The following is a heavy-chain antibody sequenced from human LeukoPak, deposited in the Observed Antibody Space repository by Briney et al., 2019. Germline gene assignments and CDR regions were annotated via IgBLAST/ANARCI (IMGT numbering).Heavy chain of an antibody. J-gene: IGHJ4*02. Sequence: GGSLRLSCAASGFTFSNYGIHWVRQAPGKGLEWVSAISGTGNRTYYADSVKGRFTISRDNSKNTLYLQVNSLRAEDTAVYYCAKWGCSGGSCYPFDYWGQGTLVTVSS. CDR1: GFTFSNYG. CDR2: ISGTGNRT. V-gene: IGHV3-23*01. CDR3: AKWGCSGGSCYPFDY. D-gene: IGHD2-15*01.